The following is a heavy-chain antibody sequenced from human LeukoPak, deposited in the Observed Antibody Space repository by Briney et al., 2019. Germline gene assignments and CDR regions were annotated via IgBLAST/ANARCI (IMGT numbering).Heavy chain of an antibody. Sequence: PGGSLRLSCAASGFTFSNYNMNWVRQTPGKGLEWVSAISGSGGSTYYADSVKGRFTISRDNSKNTLYLQMNSLRAEDTAVYYCAKAITFGATSKRYYFDYWGQGTLVTVSS. D-gene: IGHD3-16*01. CDR3: AKAITFGATSKRYYFDY. CDR1: GFTFSNYN. CDR2: ISGSGGST. J-gene: IGHJ4*02. V-gene: IGHV3-23*01.